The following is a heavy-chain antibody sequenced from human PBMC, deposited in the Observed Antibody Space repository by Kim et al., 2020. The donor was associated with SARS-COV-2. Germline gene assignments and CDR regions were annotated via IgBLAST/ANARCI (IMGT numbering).Heavy chain of an antibody. V-gene: IGHV2-5*01. Sequence: AYKGHTPSSKSRLTITKDTSKNQVVLTMTNMDPVDTATYYCAHDKYWFDYWGQGTLVTVSS. CDR2: AYK. J-gene: IGHJ4*02. D-gene: IGHD2-8*02. CDR3: AHDKYWFDY.